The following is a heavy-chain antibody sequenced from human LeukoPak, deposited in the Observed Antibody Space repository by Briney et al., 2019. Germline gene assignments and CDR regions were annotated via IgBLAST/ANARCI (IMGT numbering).Heavy chain of an antibody. CDR1: GGSISSSSYY. J-gene: IGHJ4*02. CDR3: ARPDYDSSGYLIGY. D-gene: IGHD3-22*01. CDR2: ICYSGST. V-gene: IGHV4-39*01. Sequence: SETLSLTCIVSGGSISSSSYYWGWIRQPPGKGLEWIGSICYSGSTYYSPSLKSRVTISVDTSKNQFSLKLSSVTAADTAVYYCARPDYDSSGYLIGYWGQGTLVTVSS.